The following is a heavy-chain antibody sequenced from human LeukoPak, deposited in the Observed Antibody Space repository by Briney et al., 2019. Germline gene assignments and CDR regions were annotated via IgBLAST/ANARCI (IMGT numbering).Heavy chain of an antibody. Sequence: PSETLSLTCTVSGGSISSYYWSWLRQPAGKGLEWIGRIYTTGSTNYNPSLKSRVTMSVDTSKNQFSLKLSSVTAADTAVYYCARDTYYYDSSGYHFDYWGQGTLVTVSS. CDR1: GGSISSYY. V-gene: IGHV4-4*07. J-gene: IGHJ4*02. CDR3: ARDTYYYDSSGYHFDY. D-gene: IGHD3-22*01. CDR2: IYTTGST.